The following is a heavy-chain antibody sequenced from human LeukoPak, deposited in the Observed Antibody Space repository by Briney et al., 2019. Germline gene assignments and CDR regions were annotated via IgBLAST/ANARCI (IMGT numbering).Heavy chain of an antibody. V-gene: IGHV3-7*03. Sequence: PGGSLRLSCAASAFTFSSYWMTWVRQAPGKGLEWVANIKEDGNGQYYVDSVKGRFTISRDNAKNSLYLQMDSLRVEDTAVYYCAKVFYDFWSGPDYYYYYYMDVWGKGTTVTVSS. CDR2: IKEDGNGQ. J-gene: IGHJ6*03. CDR3: AKVFYDFWSGPDYYYYYYMDV. CDR1: AFTFSSYW. D-gene: IGHD3-3*01.